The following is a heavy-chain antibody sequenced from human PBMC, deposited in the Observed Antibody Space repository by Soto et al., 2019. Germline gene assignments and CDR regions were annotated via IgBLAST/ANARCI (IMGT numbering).Heavy chain of an antibody. J-gene: IGHJ4*02. Sequence: QVQLVESGGGVVQPGRSLRLSCAASGFTFSTYGIHWVRQAPGKGLEWVSVIWYDGSYKFYADSVKGRFTISRDNSKNTLFLHMNSLRAEDTAVYYCARARYYDSSGYYSAFDYWGQGTLVTVSS. D-gene: IGHD3-22*01. CDR2: IWYDGSYK. CDR1: GFTFSTYG. V-gene: IGHV3-33*01. CDR3: ARARYYDSSGYYSAFDY.